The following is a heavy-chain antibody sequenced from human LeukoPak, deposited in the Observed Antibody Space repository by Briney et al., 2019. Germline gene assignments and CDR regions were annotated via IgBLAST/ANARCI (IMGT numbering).Heavy chain of an antibody. Sequence: GGSLRLSCAASGFSFTSYNFHWVRQAPGKGLEWVSAISGSDAGTYYADSVKGRFTISRDNSKNTLYLQMNSLRAEDAAVYYCAKAPLGRCTGVICYYFDYWGQGTLVTVSS. CDR2: ISGSDAGT. CDR3: AKAPLGRCTGVICYYFDY. CDR1: GFSFTSYN. J-gene: IGHJ4*02. V-gene: IGHV3-23*01. D-gene: IGHD2-15*01.